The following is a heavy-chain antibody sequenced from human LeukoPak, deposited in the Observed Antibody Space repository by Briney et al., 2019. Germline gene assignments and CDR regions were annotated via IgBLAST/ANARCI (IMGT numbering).Heavy chain of an antibody. CDR2: IKSKTDGGTT. D-gene: IGHD3-16*01. CDR1: GFTVSNVW. Sequence: GGSLRLSCAASGFTVSNVWMSWVRQAPGKGLEWVGRIKSKTDGGTTDYAAPVKGRFRISRDDSKNTLYLQINSLETEGTAVYYCTTVANGGDFDYWGQGTLVTVSS. J-gene: IGHJ4*02. V-gene: IGHV3-15*01. CDR3: TTVANGGDFDY.